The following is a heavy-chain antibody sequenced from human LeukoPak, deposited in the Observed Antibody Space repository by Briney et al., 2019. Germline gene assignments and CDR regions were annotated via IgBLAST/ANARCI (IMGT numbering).Heavy chain of an antibody. D-gene: IGHD3-3*01. Sequence: PGGSLRLSCAASGFTASSNYMSWVRQAPGKGLEWVSVIYSGGSTYYADSVKGRFTISRDNSKNTLYLQMNSLRAEDTAVYYCASNYDFWSGYSPMDVWGKGTTVTVSS. J-gene: IGHJ6*03. CDR2: IYSGGST. CDR1: GFTASSNY. CDR3: ASNYDFWSGYSPMDV. V-gene: IGHV3-53*01.